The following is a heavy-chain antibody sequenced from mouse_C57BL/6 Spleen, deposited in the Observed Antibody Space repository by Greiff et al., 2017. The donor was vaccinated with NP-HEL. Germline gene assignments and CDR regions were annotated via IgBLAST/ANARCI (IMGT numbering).Heavy chain of an antibody. D-gene: IGHD1-1*01. J-gene: IGHJ3*01. CDR1: GYSITSGYY. V-gene: IGHV3-6*01. CDR2: ISYDGSN. Sequence: ESGPGLVKPSQSLSLTCSVTGYSITSGYYWNWIRQFPGNKLEWMGYISYDGSNNYNPSLKNRISITRDTAKNQFFLKLNSVTTEDTATYYCARGVYYYGSSPAWFAYWGQGTLVTVSA. CDR3: ARGVYYYGSSPAWFAY.